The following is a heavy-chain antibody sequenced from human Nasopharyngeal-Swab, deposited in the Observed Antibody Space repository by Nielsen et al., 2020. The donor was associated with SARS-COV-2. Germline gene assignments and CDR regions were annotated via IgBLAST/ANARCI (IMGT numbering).Heavy chain of an antibody. CDR3: ARESYSSGWYGGGNFDY. D-gene: IGHD6-19*01. V-gene: IGHV6-1*01. J-gene: IGHJ4*02. CDR1: GDSVSSNSAA. CDR2: TYYRSKWYN. Sequence: SETLSLTCAISGDSVSSNSAAWNWIRQSPSRGLEWLGRTYYRSKWYNDYAVSVKGRITINPDTSKNQFSLQLNSVTPEDTAVYYCARESYSSGWYGGGNFDYWGQGTLVTSPQ.